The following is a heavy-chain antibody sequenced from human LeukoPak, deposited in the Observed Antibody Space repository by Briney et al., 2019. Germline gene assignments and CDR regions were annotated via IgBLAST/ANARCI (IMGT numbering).Heavy chain of an antibody. CDR2: INWNGGST. CDR3: VQAALRATPLPFDY. CDR1: GFTFDDYG. J-gene: IGHJ4*02. Sequence: GGSLRLSCAASGFTFDDYGMRWVRQAPGKGREWVSAINWNGGSTGYADSVKGRFTISRDNSKNTLYLQMISLRAEDTAVYYCVQAALRATPLPFDYWGQGTLVTVSS. D-gene: IGHD4-17*01. V-gene: IGHV3-20*04.